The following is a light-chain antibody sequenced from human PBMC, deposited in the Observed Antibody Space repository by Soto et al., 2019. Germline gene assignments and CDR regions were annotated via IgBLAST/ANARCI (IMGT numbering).Light chain of an antibody. Sequence: ETVLTQSPGSLSLSPVDTVTLSCRACESISGNYLAWYQQKVGQAPRLLIYGASTRATGIPARFSGSGSGTEFTLTISSLQSEDFAVYYCQQYNNWPPWTFGQGTKVDIK. CDR2: GAS. CDR1: ESISGN. V-gene: IGKV3-15*01. CDR3: QQYNNWPPWT. J-gene: IGKJ1*01.